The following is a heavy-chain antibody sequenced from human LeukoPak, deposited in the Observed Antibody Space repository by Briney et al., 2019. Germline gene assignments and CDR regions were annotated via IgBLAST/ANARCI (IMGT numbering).Heavy chain of an antibody. J-gene: IGHJ3*02. CDR1: GFTFSSYG. CDR3: ARVSGYSSSWYLHDAFDI. D-gene: IGHD6-13*01. Sequence: GGSLRLTCAASGFTFSSYGMPWVRQAPGKGLEWAAVIWYDGSNKYYADSVKGRFTISRDNSKNTLYLQMNSLRAEDTAVYYCARVSGYSSSWYLHDAFDIWGQGTMVTVSS. CDR2: IWYDGSNK. V-gene: IGHV3-33*01.